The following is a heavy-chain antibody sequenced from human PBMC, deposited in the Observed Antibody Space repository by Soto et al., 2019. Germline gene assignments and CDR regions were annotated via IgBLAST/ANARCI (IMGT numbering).Heavy chain of an antibody. CDR2: VSSDGETK. CDR3: AKEIEVAGELDY. V-gene: IGHV3-30*18. CDR1: GFTFSAYG. J-gene: IGHJ4*01. D-gene: IGHD6-19*01. Sequence: GGSLRLSCVASGFTFSAYGIHWVRQAPGKGLEWVGVVSSDGETKYYADALKGRFTISRDNSKNTMYLQMASLRPEDTAVYYCAKEIEVAGELDYWGHGTLVTVSS.